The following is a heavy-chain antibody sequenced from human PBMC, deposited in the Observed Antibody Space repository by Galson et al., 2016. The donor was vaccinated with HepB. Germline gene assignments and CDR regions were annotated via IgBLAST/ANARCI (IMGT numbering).Heavy chain of an antibody. D-gene: IGHD6-19*01. CDR3: ARFSVSGWGSVDY. CDR2: IYPGDSET. J-gene: IGHJ4*02. V-gene: IGHV5-51*01. Sequence: QSGAEVKKPGESLKISCKGSGYRFTTYWIGWVRQMPGKGLEWMGIIYPGDSETNYSPSFQGQVTISVDKSISTVYLQWSSLKASDTAMYYCARFSVSGWGSVDYWGQGTLVTVSS. CDR1: GYRFTTYW.